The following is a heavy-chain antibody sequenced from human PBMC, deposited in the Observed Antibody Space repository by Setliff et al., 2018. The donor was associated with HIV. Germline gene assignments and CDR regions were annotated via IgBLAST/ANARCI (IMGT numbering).Heavy chain of an antibody. CDR1: AFTFSTFA. V-gene: IGHV3-30*01. CDR3: ARDLAYCSGGSCYRPFIYYFYYMDV. Sequence: GGSLRLSCEVSAFTFSTFAMHWVRQAPGKGPEWVGVISNDGSDQRYAESVKGRFTISRDNSKSMLYLQMNNLRVDDTAMYYCARDLAYCSGGSCYRPFIYYFYYMDVWGKGATVTVS. J-gene: IGHJ6*03. D-gene: IGHD2-15*01. CDR2: ISNDGSDQ.